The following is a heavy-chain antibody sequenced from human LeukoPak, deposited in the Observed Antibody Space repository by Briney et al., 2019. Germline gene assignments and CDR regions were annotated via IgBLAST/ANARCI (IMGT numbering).Heavy chain of an antibody. V-gene: IGHV1-2*02. CDR3: ARGDSSRGYYYMDV. Sequence: AASVKVSCKASGYTFTGYYMHWVRQAPGQGLEWMGWISPNSGGTNYAQKFQGRVTMTRDTSISTAYMELSRLSSDDTAVYYCARGDSSRGYYYMDVWGKGTTVTVSS. CDR1: GYTFTGYY. D-gene: IGHD2-21*01. CDR2: ISPNSGGT. J-gene: IGHJ6*03.